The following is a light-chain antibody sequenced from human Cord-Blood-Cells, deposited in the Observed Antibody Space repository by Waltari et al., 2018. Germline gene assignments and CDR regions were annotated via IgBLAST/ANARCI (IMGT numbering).Light chain of an antibody. CDR1: PLPRTY. CDR2: KDS. Sequence: SYELTQPPSASVSPGQTDRNTSPAAPLPRTYAHWYQQKPGQAPVLVIYKDSRSPSGIPERFSGSSSGTTVTLTISGVQAEDEADYYGQSADSSGTWVFGGGTKLTVL. J-gene: IGLJ3*02. CDR3: QSADSSGTWV. V-gene: IGLV3-25*02.